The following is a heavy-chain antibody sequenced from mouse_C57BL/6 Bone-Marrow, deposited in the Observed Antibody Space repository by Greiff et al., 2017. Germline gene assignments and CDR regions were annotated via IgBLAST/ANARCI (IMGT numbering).Heavy chain of an antibody. CDR1: GFTFSSYA. J-gene: IGHJ3*01. CDR2: ISDGGSYT. Sequence: EVQVVESGGGLVKPGGSLKLSCAASGFTFSSYAMSWVRQTPEKRLEWVATISDGGSYTYYPDNVKGRFTISKDNTKNNLYLQIGHLKSEDTAMYYCARPRDYDVAWFAYWGQGTLVTVSA. CDR3: ARPRDYDVAWFAY. V-gene: IGHV5-4*01. D-gene: IGHD2-4*01.